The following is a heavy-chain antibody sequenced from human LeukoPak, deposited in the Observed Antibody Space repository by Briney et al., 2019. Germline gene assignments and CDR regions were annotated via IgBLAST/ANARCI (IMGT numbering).Heavy chain of an antibody. Sequence: PGGSLRLSCAASGFSFTNYAMSWVRQAPARGPEWVSSIRGNGETFYADSVKGRFTISRDNAKNTVYLEISILGAEDTAVYYCARAVLGLLGESHFDYWGQGTLVTVSS. D-gene: IGHD3-10*01. CDR3: ARAVLGLLGESHFDY. CDR1: GFSFTNYA. J-gene: IGHJ4*02. V-gene: IGHV3-23*01. CDR2: IRGNGET.